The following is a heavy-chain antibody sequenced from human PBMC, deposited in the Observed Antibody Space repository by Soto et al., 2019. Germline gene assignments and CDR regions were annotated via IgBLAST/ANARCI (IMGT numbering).Heavy chain of an antibody. CDR1: GGTFSSYA. Sequence: ASVKVSCKASGGTFSSYAISWVRQAPGQGLEWMGGIIPIFGTANYAQKFQGRVTITADESTSTAYMELSSLRSEDTAVYYCARDQLPGDSYGDDWDYWGQGTLVTVSS. D-gene: IGHD3-9*01. CDR3: ARDQLPGDSYGDDWDY. CDR2: IIPIFGTA. V-gene: IGHV1-69*13. J-gene: IGHJ4*02.